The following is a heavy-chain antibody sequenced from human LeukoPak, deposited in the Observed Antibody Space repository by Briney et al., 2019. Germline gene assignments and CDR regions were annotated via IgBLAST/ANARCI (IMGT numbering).Heavy chain of an antibody. CDR3: ARELYRFGELNAAY. CDR1: GFTFSSYA. CDR2: IYSGGST. J-gene: IGHJ4*02. V-gene: IGHV3-66*01. Sequence: GGSLRLSCAASGFTFSSYAMHWVRQAPGKGLEWVAVIYSGGSTYYADSVKGRFTISRDNSKNTLYLQMNSLRAEDTAVYYCARELYRFGELNAAYWGQGTLVTVSS. D-gene: IGHD3-10*01.